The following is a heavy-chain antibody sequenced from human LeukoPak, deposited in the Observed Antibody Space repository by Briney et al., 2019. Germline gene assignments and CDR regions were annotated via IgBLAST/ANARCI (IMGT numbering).Heavy chain of an antibody. CDR3: ARVSPWGGQWLTIFDY. D-gene: IGHD6-19*01. V-gene: IGHV1-2*02. CDR2: INPNSGGT. Sequence: VASAKVSCKASGYTFTGYYMHWVRQAPGQGLEWMGWINPNSGGTNYAQKFQGRVTMTRDTSISTAYMELSRLRSDDTAVYYCARVSPWGGQWLTIFDYWGQGTLVTVSS. CDR1: GYTFTGYY. J-gene: IGHJ4*02.